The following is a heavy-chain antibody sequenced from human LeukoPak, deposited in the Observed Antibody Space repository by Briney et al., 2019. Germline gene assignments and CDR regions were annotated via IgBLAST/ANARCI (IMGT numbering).Heavy chain of an antibody. CDR2: ISFDGNNE. CDR3: AKGGWGS. CDR1: GFTFSANA. Sequence: GRSLRLSCAASGFTFSANAMHWVRQAPGKGLEWVATISFDGNNEDYADSVKGRFTISRDTSKNTLYLQMNSLRVEDMAVYYCAKGGWGSWGQGTMVTVSS. J-gene: IGHJ3*01. D-gene: IGHD7-27*01. V-gene: IGHV3-30-3*01.